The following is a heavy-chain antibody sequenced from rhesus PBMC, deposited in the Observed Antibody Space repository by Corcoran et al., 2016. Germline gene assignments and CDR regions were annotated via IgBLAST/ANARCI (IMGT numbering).Heavy chain of an antibody. CDR2: IIGSSGST. J-gene: IGHJ4*01. CDR1: GYSIRSGSY. Sequence: QVQLQASGPGLVKPSETLSLTCAVSGYSIRSGSYWGWFRTPPGKVLAYIGYIIGSSGSTYYNPSLKSRVTISKDTSKNQCSLKLSSVTAADTAVYYCARRRFPQSGSSSPIDYWGQGVLVTVSS. V-gene: IGHV4-99*01. D-gene: IGHD4-29*01. CDR3: ARRRFPQSGSSSPIDY.